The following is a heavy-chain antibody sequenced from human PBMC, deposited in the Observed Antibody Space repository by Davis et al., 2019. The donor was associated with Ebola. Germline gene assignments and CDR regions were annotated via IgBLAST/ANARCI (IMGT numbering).Heavy chain of an antibody. D-gene: IGHD3-16*01. Sequence: GESLKISCAASGFTVSSNYMIWVRQAPGKGLEWVSLLNSSGSTFYADAVKDRFIISTDNYENTLCLQMNSLGVDDTAVYFCARDPTGGSGWSVGYYGMDVWGKGTTVTVSS. V-gene: IGHV3-53*01. CDR1: GFTVSSNY. CDR3: ARDPTGGSGWSVGYYGMDV. J-gene: IGHJ6*04. CDR2: LNSSGST.